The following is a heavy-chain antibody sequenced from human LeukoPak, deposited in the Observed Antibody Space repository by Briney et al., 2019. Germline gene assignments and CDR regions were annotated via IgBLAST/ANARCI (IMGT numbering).Heavy chain of an antibody. Sequence: PSQTLSLTCAISGDSVSSNSAAWNWIRRSPSRGLEWLGRTCYRSKWYNDYAVSVKSRITVNPDTSKNQFSLQLNSVTPEDTAVYYCARGVNWFDPWGQGTLVTVSS. V-gene: IGHV6-1*01. CDR3: ARGVNWFDP. CDR1: GDSVSSNSAA. J-gene: IGHJ5*02. CDR2: TCYRSKWYN.